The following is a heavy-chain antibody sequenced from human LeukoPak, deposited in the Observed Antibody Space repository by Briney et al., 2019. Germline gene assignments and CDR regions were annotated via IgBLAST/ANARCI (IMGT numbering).Heavy chain of an antibody. CDR2: IIPIFGTA. CDR1: GYTFTGYH. V-gene: IGHV1-69*13. CDR3: ARRGIAAAGTYHYYGMDV. D-gene: IGHD6-13*01. Sequence: SVKVSCKASGYTFTGYHMHWVRQAPGQGLEWMGGIIPIFGTANYAQKFQGRVTITADESTSTAYMELSSLRSEDTAVYYCARRGIAAAGTYHYYGMDVWGQGTTVTVSS. J-gene: IGHJ6*02.